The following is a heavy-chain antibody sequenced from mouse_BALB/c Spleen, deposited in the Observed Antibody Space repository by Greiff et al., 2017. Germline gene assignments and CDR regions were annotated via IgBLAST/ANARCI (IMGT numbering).Heavy chain of an antibody. CDR1: GFAFSSYD. D-gene: IGHD1-1*02. CDR3: ARRLYYYAMDY. J-gene: IGHJ4*01. Sequence: EVKLMESGGGLVKPGGSLKLSCAASGFAFSSYDMSWVRQTPEKRLEWVAYISSGGGSTYYPDTVKGRFTISRDNAKNTLYLQMSSLKSEDTAMYYCARRLYYYAMDYWGQGTSVTVSS. CDR2: ISSGGGST. V-gene: IGHV5-12-1*01.